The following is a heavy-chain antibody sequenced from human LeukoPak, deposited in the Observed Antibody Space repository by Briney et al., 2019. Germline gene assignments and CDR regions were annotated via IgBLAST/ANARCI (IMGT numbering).Heavy chain of an antibody. CDR1: GFTFSSYG. CDR2: IWYDGSNK. V-gene: IGHV3-33*01. D-gene: IGHD6-19*01. Sequence: PGRSLRLSCAASGFTFSSYGMPWVRQAPGKGLEWVAVIWYDGSNKYYADSVKGRFTVSRDNSKNTLYLQMNSLRAEDTAVYYCARPESGWYFSFDYWGQGTLVTVSS. J-gene: IGHJ4*02. CDR3: ARPESGWYFSFDY.